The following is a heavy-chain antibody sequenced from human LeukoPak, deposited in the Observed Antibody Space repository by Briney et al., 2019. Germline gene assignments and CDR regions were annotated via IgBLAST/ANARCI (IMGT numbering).Heavy chain of an antibody. CDR2: ISAYNGNT. J-gene: IGHJ4*02. CDR1: GYTFTSYG. D-gene: IGHD1-26*01. V-gene: IGHV1-18*01. Sequence: ASVKVSCKASGYTFTSYGVSWVRQAPGQGLEWMGWISAYNGNTNYAQKLQGRVTMTTDTSTSTAYMELRSLRSDDTAVYYCARVGPIVAGATIYYFDYWGQGTLVTVSS. CDR3: ARVGPIVAGATIYYFDY.